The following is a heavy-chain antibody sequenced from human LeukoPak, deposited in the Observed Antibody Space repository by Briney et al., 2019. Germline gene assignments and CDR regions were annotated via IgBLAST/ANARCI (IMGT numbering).Heavy chain of an antibody. CDR2: ISGGGGGT. CDR1: GFTFSSYA. V-gene: IGHV3-23*01. CDR3: AKDLGGKPYYYYGMDV. J-gene: IGHJ6*02. Sequence: GGSLRLSCAASGFTFSSYAMTWVRQAPGKGLEWVSAISGGGGGTFYADSVKGRFTISRDNSKNTLYLQKNSLSAEDTAVYYCAKDLGGKPYYYYGMDVWGQGTTVTVSS.